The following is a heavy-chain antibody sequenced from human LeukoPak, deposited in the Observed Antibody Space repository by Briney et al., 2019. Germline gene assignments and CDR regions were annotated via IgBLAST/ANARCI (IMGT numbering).Heavy chain of an antibody. D-gene: IGHD1-26*01. Sequence: PSETLSLTCTVSGVSISSYDWSWIRQPPGKGLEWIGYIYYSGSTNYNPSLKSRVTISVDTSNNQVSLKLRSVTAADTAVYYCARQDDIVGANTLVHWGQGILVTVSS. V-gene: IGHV4-59*08. CDR2: IYYSGST. CDR1: GVSISSYD. J-gene: IGHJ4*02. CDR3: ARQDDIVGANTLVH.